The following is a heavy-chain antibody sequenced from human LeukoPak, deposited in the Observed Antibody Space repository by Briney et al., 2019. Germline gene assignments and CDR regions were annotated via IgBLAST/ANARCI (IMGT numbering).Heavy chain of an antibody. D-gene: IGHD3-9*01. V-gene: IGHV4-30-4*02. CDR2: ISYSGGT. Sequence: SETLSLTCTVSGGSINSGGYYWSWIRQPPGKGLEWIGYISYSGGTYYNPSLKSRLTISAETSKSQFSLKMSSVTAADTAVYYCARVPGILTGYYPYYFDYWGQGTLVTVSS. J-gene: IGHJ4*02. CDR1: GGSINSGGYY. CDR3: ARVPGILTGYYPYYFDY.